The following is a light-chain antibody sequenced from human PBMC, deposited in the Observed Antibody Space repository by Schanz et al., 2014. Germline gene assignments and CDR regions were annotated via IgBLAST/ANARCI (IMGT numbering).Light chain of an antibody. J-gene: IGKJ1*01. CDR1: QSVSTTH. CDR3: QQYSSSRT. CDR2: GAS. V-gene: IGKV3-20*01. Sequence: EILLTQSPGTLSLSPGERATLSCRASQSVSTTHLAWYQQKPGQAPRLLIYGASIRATGIPDRFSGSGSGTDFTLTISRLEPEDFAVYYCQQYSSSRTFGQGTKVEIK.